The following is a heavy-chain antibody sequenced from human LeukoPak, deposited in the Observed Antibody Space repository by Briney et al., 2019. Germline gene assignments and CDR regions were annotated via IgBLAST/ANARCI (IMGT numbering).Heavy chain of an antibody. D-gene: IGHD1-26*01. CDR3: ARGQMVGASYYFGY. CDR1: SDSISTYY. CDR2: IYYSGST. J-gene: IGHJ4*02. Sequence: SETLSLTCTVSSDSISTYYWSWLRQPPGKGLEWIGYIYYSGSTTYNPFLKSRVTILVDTSKNQFSLTLSSVTAADTAVYYCARGQMVGASYYFGYWGQGTLLTVYS. V-gene: IGHV4-59*01.